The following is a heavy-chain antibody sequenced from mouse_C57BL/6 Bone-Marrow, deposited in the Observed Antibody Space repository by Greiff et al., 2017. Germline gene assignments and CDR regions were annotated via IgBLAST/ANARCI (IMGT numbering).Heavy chain of an antibody. CDR2: IDPSDSYT. Sequence: QVQLQQPGAELVMPGASVKLSCKASGYTFTSYWMHWVKQRPGQGLEWIGEIDPSDSYTNYNQKFKGKSTLTVDKSSSTAYMQLSSLTSGDSAVYYCARPGQRRSYYFDYWGQGTTLTVSS. CDR1: GYTFTSYW. J-gene: IGHJ2*01. V-gene: IGHV1-69*01. D-gene: IGHD3-2*02. CDR3: ARPGQRRSYYFDY.